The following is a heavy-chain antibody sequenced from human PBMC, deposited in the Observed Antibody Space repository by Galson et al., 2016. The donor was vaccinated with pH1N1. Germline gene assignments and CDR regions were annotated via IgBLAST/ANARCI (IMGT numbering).Heavy chain of an antibody. CDR2: IARKSGGGTT. J-gene: IGHJ5*02. CDR3: ILLKQGFFDP. V-gene: IGHV3-15*04. D-gene: IGHD2-8*01. Sequence: SLRLSCAASGFTFINAWMTWVRQAPGKGLEWVGRIARKSGGGTTEYAAPLKGRFTISREDSKNTLDLQMNSLKTEDTAVHYCILLKQGFFDPWGQGTLFTVSS. CDR1: GFTFINAW.